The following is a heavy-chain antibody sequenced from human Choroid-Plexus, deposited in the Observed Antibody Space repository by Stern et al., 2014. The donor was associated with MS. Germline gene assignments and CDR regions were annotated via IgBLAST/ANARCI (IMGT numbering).Heavy chain of an antibody. J-gene: IGHJ5*02. CDR2: VSYDGSNK. D-gene: IGHD2/OR15-2a*01. V-gene: IGHV3-30*18. CDR1: GFTFGSCA. Sequence: VQLVESGGGVVQPGRPLRLSCVASGFTFGSCAMHWVRQAPGKGLEWVAGVSYDGSNKYYADSVKGRFTISRDHSQNTLYMQMSSLRPEEQAVYFCSKDRQYLTYFFDHWGQGSLVTVSS. CDR3: SKDRQYLTYFFDH.